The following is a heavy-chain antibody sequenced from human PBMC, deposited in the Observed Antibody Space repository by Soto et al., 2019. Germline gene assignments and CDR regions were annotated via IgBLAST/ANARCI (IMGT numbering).Heavy chain of an antibody. CDR3: ARWTVPAGAYYYGMDV. D-gene: IGHD2-2*01. V-gene: IGHV1-69*12. CDR1: GGTFSSYA. CDR2: IIPIFGTA. Sequence: QVQLVQSGAEVKKPGSSVKVSCKASGGTFSSYAISWVRQAPGQGLEWMGGIIPIFGTANYAQKFQGRVRITEDEYTSTAYTERSSLRSEDTAVSYCARWTVPAGAYYYGMDVWGQGTTVTVSS. J-gene: IGHJ6*02.